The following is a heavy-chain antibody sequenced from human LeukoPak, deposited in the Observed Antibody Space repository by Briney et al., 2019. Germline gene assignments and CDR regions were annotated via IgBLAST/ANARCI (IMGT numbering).Heavy chain of an antibody. J-gene: IGHJ6*03. V-gene: IGHV4-31*11. D-gene: IGHD2-2*01. CDR2: IYYSGST. Sequence: PSQTLSLTCAVSGGSISSGGYSWSWIRQPPGKGLEWIGYIYYSGSTYYNPSLKSRVTISVDTSKNQFSLKLSSVTAADTAVYYCARVFRCSSTSCLLNYYYYYYMDVWGKGTTVTVSS. CDR1: GGSISSGGYS. CDR3: ARVFRCSSTSCLLNYYYYYYMDV.